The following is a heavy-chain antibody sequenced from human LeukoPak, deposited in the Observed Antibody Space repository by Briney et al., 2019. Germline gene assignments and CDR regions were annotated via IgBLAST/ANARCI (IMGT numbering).Heavy chain of an antibody. CDR3: ARSPYSNYYYYYYMDV. D-gene: IGHD4-11*01. CDR2: IYTSGST. Sequence: PSETLSLTCTASGGSISSGSYYWSWIRQPAGKGLEWIGRIYTSGSTNYNPSLKSRVTISVDTSKNQFSLKLSSVAAADTAVYYCARSPYSNYYYYYYMDVWGKGTTVTVSS. CDR1: GGSISSGSYY. J-gene: IGHJ6*03. V-gene: IGHV4-61*02.